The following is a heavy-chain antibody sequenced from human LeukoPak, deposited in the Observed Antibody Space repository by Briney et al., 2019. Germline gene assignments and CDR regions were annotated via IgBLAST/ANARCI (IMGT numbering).Heavy chain of an antibody. V-gene: IGHV3-23*01. CDR3: AKVDYWSPENYFDS. CDR2: ISRSGGDT. J-gene: IGHJ4*02. CDR1: GFTFSSDA. Sequence: PGGSLRLSCAASGFTFSSDAMTWVRQAPGKGLEWVSAISRSGGDTEYADSVKGRFTISRDNSKNTLYLQMNSLRAEDTAVYYCAKVDYWSPENYFDSWGQGTLVTVSS. D-gene: IGHD1-1*01.